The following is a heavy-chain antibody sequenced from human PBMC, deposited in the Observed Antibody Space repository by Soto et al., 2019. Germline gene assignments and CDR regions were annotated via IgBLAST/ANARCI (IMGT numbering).Heavy chain of an antibody. CDR1: GGSISSSSYY. V-gene: IGHV4-39*01. CDR3: ARHPSDFWFDP. D-gene: IGHD2-21*02. Sequence: SETLSLTCTVSGGSISSSSYYWGWIRQPPGKGLEWIGSIYHSGSTYYNPSLKSRVTISVDRSKNQFSLKLSSVTAADTAVYYCARHPSDFWFDPWGQGTLVTVSS. J-gene: IGHJ5*02. CDR2: IYHSGST.